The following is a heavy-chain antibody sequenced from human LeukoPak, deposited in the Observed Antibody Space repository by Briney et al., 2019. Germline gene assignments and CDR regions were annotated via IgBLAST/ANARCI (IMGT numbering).Heavy chain of an antibody. CDR1: GFTFEDYG. V-gene: IGHV3-20*04. CDR2: INWNGGST. J-gene: IGHJ4*02. CDR3: ARDGAFNYGSGSQDFDY. D-gene: IGHD3-10*01. Sequence: GGSLRLSCATSGFTFEDYGMGWVRQAPGKGLEWVSGINWNGGSTGYADSVKGRFTISRDNAKNSLYLQMNSLRAEDTAVYYCARDGAFNYGSGSQDFDYWGQGTLVTVSS.